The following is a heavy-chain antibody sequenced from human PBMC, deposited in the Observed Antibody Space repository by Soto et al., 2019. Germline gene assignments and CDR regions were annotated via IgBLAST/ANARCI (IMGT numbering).Heavy chain of an antibody. J-gene: IGHJ4*02. V-gene: IGHV2-5*02. D-gene: IGHD3-3*01. CDR2: IYWDDDE. CDR1: GFSLPTSGVG. Sequence: QITLNESGPTVVKPTETLTLTCTFSGFSLPTSGVGVGWVRQSPGKAPEGLAFIYWDDDERYSTSLKSRLTITKDTSKNQVVLTMANVDPADTATYYCAHRVLRAVFGLVTTTAIYFDFWGQGTPVVVSS. CDR3: AHRVLRAVFGLVTTTAIYFDF.